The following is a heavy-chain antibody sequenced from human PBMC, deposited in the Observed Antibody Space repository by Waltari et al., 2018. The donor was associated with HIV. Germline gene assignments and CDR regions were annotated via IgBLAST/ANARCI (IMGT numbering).Heavy chain of an antibody. CDR2: ICTQTGGT. CDR3: ARGDHNFYGSGCYGDVLDV. V-gene: IGHV1-2*02. J-gene: IGHJ1*01. CDR1: GYAFPAKF. D-gene: IGHD2-21*01. Sequence: QARLAQSGGELRKPGASVQVSCQAPGYAFPAKFLLWLRQVAGHGLQWLGFICTQTGGTIVAQTFEGRITITSDTSITTGFMQLTGLRSDDTAVYYCARGDHNFYGSGCYGDVLDVWGPGTLVTVSS.